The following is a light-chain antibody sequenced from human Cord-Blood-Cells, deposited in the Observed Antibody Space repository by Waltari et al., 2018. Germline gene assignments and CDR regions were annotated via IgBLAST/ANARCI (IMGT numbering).Light chain of an antibody. CDR2: AAS. CDR3: QQSYSTPLYS. V-gene: IGKV1-39*01. J-gene: IGKJ2*03. CDR1: QSISSY. Sequence: DIQMTQSPSSLSASVGDRVTITCRASQSISSYLNWYQQKPGKAPKLLIYAASSLQSGVPSMFSGRVSWTDFTLTISSLQPEDFATYYCQQSYSTPLYSFGQGTMLEIK.